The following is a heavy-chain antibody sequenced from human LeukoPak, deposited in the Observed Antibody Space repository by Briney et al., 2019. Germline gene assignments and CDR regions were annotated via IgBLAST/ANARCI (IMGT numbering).Heavy chain of an antibody. CDR3: ARLRFYGSVTYYDYYFDY. V-gene: IGHV4-4*02. D-gene: IGHD3-10*01. CDR2: IYHSGST. Sequence: PAETLSLTCAVSGGSFSSSNWWSGGRPPPGKGREWIGEIYHSGSTNYNPSLKSRVTISVDKSKNQFSLKLSSVTAADTAVFYCARLRFYGSVTYYDYYFDYWGQGTLVTVSS. J-gene: IGHJ4*02. CDR1: GGSFSSSNW.